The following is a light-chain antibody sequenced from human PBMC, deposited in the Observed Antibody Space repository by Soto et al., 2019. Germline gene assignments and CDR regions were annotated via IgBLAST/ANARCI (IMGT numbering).Light chain of an antibody. CDR3: QPYGALPRT. Sequence: EIVLMQSPGTLSLSAGERATLSCRASQIVSSDYVAWYQQKPGQAPRLLIYGASSRATGIPDRFSGSGSGTDFTLTISRLESADSSVFYSQPYGALPRTFGQGTNVEIK. CDR2: GAS. J-gene: IGKJ1*01. V-gene: IGKV3-20*01. CDR1: QIVSSDY.